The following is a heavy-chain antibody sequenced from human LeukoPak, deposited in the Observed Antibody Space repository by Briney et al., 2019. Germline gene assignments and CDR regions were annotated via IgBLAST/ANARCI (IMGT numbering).Heavy chain of an antibody. V-gene: IGHV3-15*01. CDR3: TTDYGDYVFRSDC. CDR2: IKSKTAGGTT. D-gene: IGHD4-17*01. Sequence: PGGSLRLSCAASGFTFSNAWMNWVRQAPGKGLEWVGRIKSKTAGGTTDYAAPVEGRFIISRDDSKNTLYLQMNSLKTEDTAVYYCTTDYGDYVFRSDCWGQGTLVTVSS. CDR1: GFTFSNAW. J-gene: IGHJ4*02.